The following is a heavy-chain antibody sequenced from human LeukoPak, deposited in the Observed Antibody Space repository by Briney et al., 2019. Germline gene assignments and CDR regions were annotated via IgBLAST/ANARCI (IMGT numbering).Heavy chain of an antibody. J-gene: IGHJ4*02. CDR2: IIPILNIP. V-gene: IGHV1-69*04. CDR1: GGTFSNYS. Sequence: SVKVSCKASGGTFSNYSISWVRHAPGQGLEWVGRIIPILNIPNNAQKFQGRVTITADKSTSTAYMELSSLRSEDTAVYYCARDQPRARYFDYWGQGTLVTVSS. CDR3: ARDQPRARYFDY. D-gene: IGHD1-14*01.